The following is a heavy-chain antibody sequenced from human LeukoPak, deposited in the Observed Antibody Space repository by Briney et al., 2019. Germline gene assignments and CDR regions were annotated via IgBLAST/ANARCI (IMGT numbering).Heavy chain of an antibody. Sequence: SETLSLTCTVSGGSISSGGYYWSWIRQHPGKGLEWIGYIYYSGSTYHNPSLKSRVTISVDTSKNQFSLKLSSVTAADTAVYYCARVGEYCGGDCYYYFDYWGQGTLVTVSS. CDR3: ARVGEYCGGDCYYYFDY. CDR1: GGSISSGGYY. D-gene: IGHD2-21*02. V-gene: IGHV4-31*03. CDR2: IYYSGST. J-gene: IGHJ4*02.